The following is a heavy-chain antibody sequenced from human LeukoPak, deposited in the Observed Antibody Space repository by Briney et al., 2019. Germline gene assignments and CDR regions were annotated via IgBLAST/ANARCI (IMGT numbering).Heavy chain of an antibody. V-gene: IGHV4-59*01. Sequence: SETLSLTCTVSGGSISSYYWSWIRQPPGKGLEWIGYIYYSGSTNYNPSLKSRVTISVDTSKNQFSLKLSSVTAADTAVYYCARGRRFGELLYYFDYWGQGTLVTVSS. J-gene: IGHJ4*02. CDR1: GGSISSYY. CDR3: ARGRRFGELLYYFDY. D-gene: IGHD3-10*01. CDR2: IYYSGST.